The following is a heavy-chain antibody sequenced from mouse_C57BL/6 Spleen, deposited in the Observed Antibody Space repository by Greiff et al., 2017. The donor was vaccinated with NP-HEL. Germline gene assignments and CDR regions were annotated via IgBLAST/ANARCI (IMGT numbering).Heavy chain of an antibody. V-gene: IGHV1-55*01. CDR2: IYPGSGST. D-gene: IGHD1-1*01. J-gene: IGHJ2*01. CDR3: AREITAVVADY. CDR1: GYTFTSYW. Sequence: VQLQQPGAELVKPGASVKMSCKASGYTFTSYWITWVKQRPGQGLERIGDIYPGSGSTNYNEKFKSKATLTVDTSSSTAYMQLSSLTSEDSAVYYCAREITAVVADYWGKGTTLTVSS.